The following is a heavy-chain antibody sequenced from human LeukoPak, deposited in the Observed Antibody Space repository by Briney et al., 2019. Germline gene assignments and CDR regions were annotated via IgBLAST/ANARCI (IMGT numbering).Heavy chain of an antibody. CDR3: ARDIAAAGNDAFDI. Sequence: SETLSLTCTVSGGSISSGGYYWSWIRQPPGKGLEWIGYIYHSGSTYYNPSLKSRVTISVDRSKNQFSLKLSSVTAADTAVYYCARDIAAAGNDAFDIWGQGTMVTVSS. CDR2: IYHSGST. V-gene: IGHV4-30-2*01. D-gene: IGHD6-13*01. J-gene: IGHJ3*02. CDR1: GGSISSGGYY.